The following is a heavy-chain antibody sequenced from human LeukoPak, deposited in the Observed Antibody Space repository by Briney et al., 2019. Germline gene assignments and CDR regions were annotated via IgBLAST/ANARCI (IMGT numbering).Heavy chain of an antibody. CDR2: ISAYNGNT. V-gene: IGHV1-18*01. CDR1: GYTFTSYG. J-gene: IGHJ5*02. D-gene: IGHD3-22*01. CDR3: ARGVYYYDSSGPRFWFDP. Sequence: ASVKVSCKASGYTFTSYGISWVRQAPGQGLEWMGWISAYNGNTNYAQKLQGRVTMTTDTSTSTAYMEPRSLRSDDTAVYYCARGVYYYDSSGPRFWFDPWGQGTLVTVSS.